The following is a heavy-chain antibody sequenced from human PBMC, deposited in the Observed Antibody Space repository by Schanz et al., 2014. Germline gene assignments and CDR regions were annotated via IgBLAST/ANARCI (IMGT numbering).Heavy chain of an antibody. CDR2: ISDSGDLT. D-gene: IGHD5-12*01. Sequence: EVQLLESGGGLVQPGGSLRLSCAASRFTFSSYAMSWVRQAPGKGLEWVSAISDSGDLTYYADSVKGRFTISRDNAKNSLYLQMNSLRAEDTAVYYCARGPLGTSPWGQGTLVTVSS. CDR1: RFTFSSYA. J-gene: IGHJ5*02. CDR3: ARGPLGTSP. V-gene: IGHV3-23*01.